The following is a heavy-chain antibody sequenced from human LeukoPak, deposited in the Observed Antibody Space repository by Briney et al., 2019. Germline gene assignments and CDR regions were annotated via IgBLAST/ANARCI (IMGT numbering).Heavy chain of an antibody. CDR3: AKQRNGYCSSTSCYANYFDY. CDR2: ISGSDGST. CDR1: GFTFSSYA. V-gene: IGHV3-23*01. Sequence: GGSLRLSCAASGFTFSSYAMSWVRQAPGKGLEWVSAISGSDGSTYYADSVKGRFTISRDNSKNTLYLQMNSLRAEDTAVYYCAKQRNGYCSSTSCYANYFDYWGQGTLVTVSS. D-gene: IGHD2-2*03. J-gene: IGHJ4*02.